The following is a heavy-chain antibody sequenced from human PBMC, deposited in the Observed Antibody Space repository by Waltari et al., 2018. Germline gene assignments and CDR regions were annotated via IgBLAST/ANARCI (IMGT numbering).Heavy chain of an antibody. CDR2: IAYDGGSK. V-gene: IGHV3-30-3*01. CDR1: GFNFSRTA. D-gene: IGHD2-21*01. Sequence: QVQLVESGGGLVQPGRSLRLSCAASGFNFSRTAMYWVRQAPGKGVDWGGRIAYDGGSKYYAESVRGRFTISRDNAKDTLSLQMNNLRLEDTATYYCATHLSSALLWAGRWGQGTLVIVSS. J-gene: IGHJ4*02. CDR3: ATHLSSALLWAGR.